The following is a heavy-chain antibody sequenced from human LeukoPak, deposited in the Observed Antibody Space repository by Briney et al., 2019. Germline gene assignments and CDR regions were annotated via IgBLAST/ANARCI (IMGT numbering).Heavy chain of an antibody. CDR1: GYTFINYA. V-gene: IGHV1-3*01. CDR2: INPSNGDT. Sequence: ASVKVSCKVSGYTFINYAIHWVRQAPGQRLEWMGWINPSNGDTEYSQKLQGRITITKDTSATTAYMDLSTLRSEDTAVYYCARGSSSDWPLEYWGRGILVTVSS. CDR3: ARGSSSDWPLEY. D-gene: IGHD6-19*01. J-gene: IGHJ4*02.